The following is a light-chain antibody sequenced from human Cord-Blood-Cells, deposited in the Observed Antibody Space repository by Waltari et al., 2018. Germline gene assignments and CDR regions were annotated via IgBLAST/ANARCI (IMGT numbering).Light chain of an antibody. CDR2: YDS. J-gene: IGLJ2*01. CDR3: QVWDSSSDHPV. V-gene: IGLV3-21*04. Sequence: SYVLTQPPSVSVAPGKTARITCGGNNIGSKSVHWYQQKPGQAPVLVINYDSGRPSGIPERFSGSNSGNTATMTSSRVEAEDEADYYCQVWDSSSDHPVFGGGTKLTVL. CDR1: NIGSKS.